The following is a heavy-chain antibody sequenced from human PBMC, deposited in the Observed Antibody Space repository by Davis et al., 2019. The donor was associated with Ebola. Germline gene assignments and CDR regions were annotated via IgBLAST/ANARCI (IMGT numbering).Heavy chain of an antibody. CDR1: GFILSSYW. J-gene: IGHJ4*02. D-gene: IGHD4/OR15-4a*01. V-gene: IGHV3-74*01. CDR3: VRGAVSNYFDH. Sequence: PGGSLRLSCAGSGFILSSYWMHWVRQAPGKGLVWVSYISSDINSDGRSTRYADSVKGRFTISRDDAKNTLYLQMNSLRPEDTAVYFCVRGAVSNYFDHWGQGTLVTVSS. CDR2: ISSDINSDGRST.